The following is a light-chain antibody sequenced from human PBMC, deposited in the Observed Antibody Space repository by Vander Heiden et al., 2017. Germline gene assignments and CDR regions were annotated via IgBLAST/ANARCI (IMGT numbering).Light chain of an antibody. Sequence: DIQMTQSPSTLSASVGDRVTITCRASQSISSWLAWYQQKPGKAPKLRSYKASSLESGVPSRFSGSGSGTEFTLTISSLQPDDFATDYCQQYNTYSGYTFGQGTKLEIK. CDR2: KAS. CDR3: QQYNTYSGYT. J-gene: IGKJ2*01. V-gene: IGKV1-5*03. CDR1: QSISSW.